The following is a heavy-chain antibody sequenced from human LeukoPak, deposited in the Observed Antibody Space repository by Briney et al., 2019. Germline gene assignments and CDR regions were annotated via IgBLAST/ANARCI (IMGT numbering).Heavy chain of an antibody. Sequence: GGSLRLSCAASGFTFSKYGMHWVRQAPGKGLEWVAVISYDGSNKYYADSVKGRFAISRDNSKTTLYLQMNSLRAEDTAVYYCAKAYGYCTTTSCSHEEFDYWGQGTLVTVSS. V-gene: IGHV3-30*18. CDR2: ISYDGSNK. J-gene: IGHJ4*02. CDR3: AKAYGYCTTTSCSHEEFDY. CDR1: GFTFSKYG. D-gene: IGHD2-2*01.